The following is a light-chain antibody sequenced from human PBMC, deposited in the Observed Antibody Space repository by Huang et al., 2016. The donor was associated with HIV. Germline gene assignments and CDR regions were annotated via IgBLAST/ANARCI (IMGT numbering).Light chain of an antibody. CDR2: GAS. CDR3: QQFDNLYT. J-gene: IGKJ2*01. V-gene: IGKV1-33*01. Sequence: IQMTQSPASLSTFVGDRVTISCQASQDIRNYLNWYQQKPGKAPTLLIYGASTLQTGVPSRFSGNGSGTDFTITINSLQSEDVATYYCQQFDNLYTFGQGTKLEIK. CDR1: QDIRNY.